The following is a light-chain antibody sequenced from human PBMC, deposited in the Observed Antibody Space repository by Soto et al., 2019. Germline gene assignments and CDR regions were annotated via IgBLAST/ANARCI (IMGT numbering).Light chain of an antibody. J-gene: IGKJ1*01. CDR3: QQADSFPWT. Sequence: DIQMTQSQSFVSASVGDRVTITCRASQSISSWLAWYQQKPGKAPKLLIYAASSLQSDVPSRFSGSGSGTDFTLTISSLQPEDFASYFCQQADSFPWTFGQGTKVEIK. CDR2: AAS. V-gene: IGKV1-12*01. CDR1: QSISSW.